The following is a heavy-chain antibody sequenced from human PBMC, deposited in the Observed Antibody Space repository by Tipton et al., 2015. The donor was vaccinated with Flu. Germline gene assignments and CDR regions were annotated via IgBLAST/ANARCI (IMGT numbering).Heavy chain of an antibody. V-gene: IGHV4-38-2*02. D-gene: IGHD3-22*01. J-gene: IGHJ3*01. CDR3: ARDYYFDNTGSDAFDV. CDR2: MSHTGNI. Sequence: TLSLTCGVSGYSVSSGYYWGWIRQPPGKGLEWMGSMSHTGNIYYNPSLKSRLTIFLDASKNELSLNLSSVTTADTALYYCARDYYFDNTGSDAFDVWGQGTMVTVSP. CDR1: GYSVSSGYY.